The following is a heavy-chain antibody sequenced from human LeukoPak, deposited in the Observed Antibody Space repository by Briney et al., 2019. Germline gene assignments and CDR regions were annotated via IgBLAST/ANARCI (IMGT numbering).Heavy chain of an antibody. D-gene: IGHD1-14*01. CDR3: AKDLTKLLDLDS. Sequence: GGSLRLSCAASGFTFSSYAMSWVRQAPGKGLEWVSTISGSGYSTYYADSVKGRFTISRDTSKNTLYLQMNSLRAEDTAVYYCAKDLTKLLDLDSWGQGTLVTVSS. J-gene: IGHJ4*02. CDR2: ISGSGYST. V-gene: IGHV3-23*01. CDR1: GFTFSSYA.